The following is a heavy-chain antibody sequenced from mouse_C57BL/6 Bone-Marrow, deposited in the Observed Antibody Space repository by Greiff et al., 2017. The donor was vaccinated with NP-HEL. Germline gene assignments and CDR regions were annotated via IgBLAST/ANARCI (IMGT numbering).Heavy chain of an antibody. J-gene: IGHJ2*01. V-gene: IGHV1-72*01. CDR2: IDPNSGGT. CDR1: GYTFTNYW. D-gene: IGHD1-1*01. CDR3: ARYYYGSGYFDY. Sequence: QVQLKQPGAELVKPGASVKLSCKASGYTFTNYWMHWVKQRPGRGLEWIGRIDPNSGGTKYNEKFKSKATLTVDKPSSTAYMQLSILTSEDSAVYYCARYYYGSGYFDYWGQGTTLTVSS.